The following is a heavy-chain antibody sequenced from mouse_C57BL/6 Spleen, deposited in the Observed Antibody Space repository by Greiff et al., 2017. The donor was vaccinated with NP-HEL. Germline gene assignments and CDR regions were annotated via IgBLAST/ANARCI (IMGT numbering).Heavy chain of an antibody. J-gene: IGHJ1*03. Sequence: VQLQQPGAELVMPGASVKLSCKASGYTFTSYWMHWVKQRPGQGLEWIGEIDPSDSYTNYNQKLKGKSTLTVDKSSSTAYMQLSSLTSEDSAVYYCARWAAQAWYFDVWGTGTTVTVSS. CDR2: IDPSDSYT. D-gene: IGHD3-2*02. CDR1: GYTFTSYW. V-gene: IGHV1-69*01. CDR3: ARWAAQAWYFDV.